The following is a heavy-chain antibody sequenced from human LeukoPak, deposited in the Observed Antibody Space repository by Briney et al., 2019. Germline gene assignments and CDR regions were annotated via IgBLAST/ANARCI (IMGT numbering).Heavy chain of an antibody. D-gene: IGHD3-10*01. CDR3: ARATGSGSLDYYYYYYMDV. CDR1: GGSISSGSYY. CDR2: IYTSGST. J-gene: IGHJ6*03. Sequence: PSETLSLTCTVSGGSISSGSYYWSWIRQPAGKGLEWIGRIYTSGSTNYNPSLKSRVTISVDTSKNQFSLKLSSVTAADTAVYYCARATGSGSLDYYYYYYMDVWGKGTTVTISS. V-gene: IGHV4-61*02.